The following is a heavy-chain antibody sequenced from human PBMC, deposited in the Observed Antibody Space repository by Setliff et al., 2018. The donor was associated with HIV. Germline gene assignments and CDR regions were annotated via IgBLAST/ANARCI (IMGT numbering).Heavy chain of an antibody. V-gene: IGHV3-21*01. CDR3: ARDVSWRVRTYIDY. CDR2: ISSSSRSK. Sequence: PGGSLRLSCEASGFTFSTYSMNWVRQAPGKGLGWVSSISSSSRSKYYADSVKGRFTISRDNAKNSLYLQMNSLTAEDTAVYYCARDVSWRVRTYIDYWGQGALVTVSS. J-gene: IGHJ4*02. D-gene: IGHD3-3*01. CDR1: GFTFSTYS.